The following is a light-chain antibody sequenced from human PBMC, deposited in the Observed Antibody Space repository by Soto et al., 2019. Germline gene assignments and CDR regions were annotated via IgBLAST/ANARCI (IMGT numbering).Light chain of an antibody. CDR2: KAS. V-gene: IGKV1-5*03. CDR1: QSISSW. CDR3: QQYNSFPYS. J-gene: IGKJ2*01. Sequence: DIPMTQSPSTLSASVGDRVTITCRAGQSISSWLAWYQQKPGKAPNLLIYKASSLESGVPSRFSGSGSGTEFTLTISSLQPDDFATYYCQQYNSFPYSFGQGTKLEIK.